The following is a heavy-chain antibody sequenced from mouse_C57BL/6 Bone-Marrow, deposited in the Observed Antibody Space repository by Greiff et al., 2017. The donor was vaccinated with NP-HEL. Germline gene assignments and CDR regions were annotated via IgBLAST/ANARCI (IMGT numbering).Heavy chain of an antibody. Sequence: QVQLQQPGAELVMPGASVKLSCKASGYTFTSYWMHWVKQRPGQGLEWIGEIDPSDSYTNYNQKFKGKSTLTVDKSSSTAYMQLSSPTSEDSAVYYCARKGYYYGSSYWYFDVWGTGTTVTVSS. CDR2: IDPSDSYT. V-gene: IGHV1-69*01. D-gene: IGHD1-1*01. CDR3: ARKGYYYGSSYWYFDV. J-gene: IGHJ1*03. CDR1: GYTFTSYW.